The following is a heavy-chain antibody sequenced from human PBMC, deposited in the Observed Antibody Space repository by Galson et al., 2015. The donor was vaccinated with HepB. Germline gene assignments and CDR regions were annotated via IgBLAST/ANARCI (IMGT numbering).Heavy chain of an antibody. CDR2: INPDSGDT. CDR1: GFTFNDYY. J-gene: IGHJ4*02. Sequence: SVKVSCKASGFTFNDYYIHWVRQAPGQGLEWMGRINPDSGDTSYVQKFQGRVTMARDTSISAAYMELSRLRSDDTAVYYCARVYGYTWYYFDYWGQGTPVTVSS. CDR3: ARVYGYTWYYFDY. V-gene: IGHV1-2*06. D-gene: IGHD5-24*01.